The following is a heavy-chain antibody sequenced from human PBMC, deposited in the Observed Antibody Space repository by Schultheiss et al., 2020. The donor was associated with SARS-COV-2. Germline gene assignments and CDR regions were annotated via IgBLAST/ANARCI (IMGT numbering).Heavy chain of an antibody. CDR2: IYSSGST. CDR1: GGSIRSYY. V-gene: IGHV4-59*08. J-gene: IGHJ6*03. CDR3: ARTYCSSTSCLYGYYYYYMDV. Sequence: SETLSLTCSVSGGSIRSYYWSWIRQPPGKGLEWIGYIYSSGSTNYNPSLKSRVTISVDTSKNQFSLKLSSVTAADTAVYYCARTYCSSTSCLYGYYYYYMDVWGKGTTVTVSS. D-gene: IGHD2-2*01.